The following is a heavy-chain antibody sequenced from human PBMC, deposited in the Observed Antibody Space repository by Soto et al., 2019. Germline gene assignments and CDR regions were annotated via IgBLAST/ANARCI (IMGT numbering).Heavy chain of an antibody. D-gene: IGHD4-17*01. CDR3: AGGTVHFDN. CDR1: GFTFTNYG. V-gene: IGHV3-33*01. J-gene: IGHJ4*02. CDR2: IRYDGSNK. Sequence: QVQLVQSGGDVVQPGRSLRLSCEASGFTFTNYGMHWVRQAPGKGLEWVAVIRYDGSNKFYADSVKGRFTISRYNSKNTLYLKMNSLIAEDAPVYYCAGGTVHFDNWGQGTLVTVSS.